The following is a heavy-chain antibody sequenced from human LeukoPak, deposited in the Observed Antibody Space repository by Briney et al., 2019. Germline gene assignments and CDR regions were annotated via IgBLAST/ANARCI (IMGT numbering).Heavy chain of an antibody. CDR2: IWYDGSNK. J-gene: IGHJ4*02. V-gene: IGHV3-33*01. D-gene: IGHD3-22*01. CDR1: GFTFSSYG. CDR3: ARASRSGYPPFDY. Sequence: GGSLRLSCAASGFTFSSYGMHWVRQAPGKGLEWVAVIWYDGSNKYYADSVKGRFTISRDNSKNTLYLQMSSLRAEDTAVYYCARASRSGYPPFDYWGQGTLVTVSS.